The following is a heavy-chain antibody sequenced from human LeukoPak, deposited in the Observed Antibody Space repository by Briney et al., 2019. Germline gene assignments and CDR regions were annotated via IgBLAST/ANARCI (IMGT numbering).Heavy chain of an antibody. CDR3: ARDWGTYSSGSPHGFDP. J-gene: IGHJ5*02. Sequence: SQTLSLTCAISGDSVSSNIAAWNWIRQSPSRGLEWLGRTYYRSKWYHEYAVSVKSRITINPDTSKNQFSLQLNSVTPEDTAVYYCARDWGTYSSGSPHGFDPWGQGTLVTVSS. CDR1: GDSVSSNIAA. CDR2: TYYRSKWYH. D-gene: IGHD6-19*01. V-gene: IGHV6-1*01.